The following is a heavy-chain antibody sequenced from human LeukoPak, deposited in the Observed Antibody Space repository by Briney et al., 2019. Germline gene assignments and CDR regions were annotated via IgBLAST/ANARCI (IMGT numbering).Heavy chain of an antibody. CDR2: ISSSGSTI. CDR3: ARVSSYDSSGYHFDY. J-gene: IGHJ4*02. CDR1: GFTFSSYE. D-gene: IGHD3-22*01. V-gene: IGHV3-48*03. Sequence: GGSLRLSCAASGFTFSSYEMNWVRQAPGTGLEWVSYISSSGSTIYYADSVKGRFTISRDNAKNSLYLQMNSLRAEDTAVYYCARVSSYDSSGYHFDYWGQGTLVTVSS.